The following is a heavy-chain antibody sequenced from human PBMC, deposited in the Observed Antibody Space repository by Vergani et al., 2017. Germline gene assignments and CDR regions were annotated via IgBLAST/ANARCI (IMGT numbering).Heavy chain of an antibody. CDR2: ISWNSGSI. Sequence: EVQLVESGGGLVQPGRSLRLSCAASGFTFDDYAMHWVRQAPGKGLEWVSGISWNSGSIGYADSVKGRFTISRDNAKNSLYLPMNSLRAEDTALYYCARGAGSYYPDYFDYWGQGTLVTVSS. J-gene: IGHJ4*02. CDR1: GFTFDDYA. V-gene: IGHV3-9*01. D-gene: IGHD3-10*01. CDR3: ARGAGSYYPDYFDY.